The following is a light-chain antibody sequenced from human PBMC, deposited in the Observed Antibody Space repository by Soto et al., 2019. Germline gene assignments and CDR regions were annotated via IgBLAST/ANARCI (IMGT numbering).Light chain of an antibody. V-gene: IGKV3-15*01. J-gene: IGKJ4*01. CDR2: DAS. CDR3: QQYNKWPLT. Sequence: EIILTQSPATLSVSPGERGTLSCRASQSVSSNLAWYQQKPGQPPRLLIYDASTRATGIPARFSGSGSGTEFTLTISSLLSEDFATYYCQQYNKWPLTFGGGTKVQIK. CDR1: QSVSSN.